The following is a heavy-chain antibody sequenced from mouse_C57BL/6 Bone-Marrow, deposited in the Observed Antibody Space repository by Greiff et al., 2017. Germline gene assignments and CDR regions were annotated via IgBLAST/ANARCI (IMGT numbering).Heavy chain of an antibody. CDR1: GYTFTSYW. V-gene: IGHV1-64*01. CDR2: IQPNSGST. J-gene: IGHJ4*01. CDR3: ARRWLLPYYYAMDY. Sequence: QVQLQQPGAELVKPGASVKLSCKASGYTFTSYWMHWVKQRPGQGLEWIGMIQPNSGSTNYNEKFKSKATLTVDKSSSTAYMQLSSLTSEDSAVYYCARRWLLPYYYAMDYWGQGTSVTVSS. D-gene: IGHD2-3*01.